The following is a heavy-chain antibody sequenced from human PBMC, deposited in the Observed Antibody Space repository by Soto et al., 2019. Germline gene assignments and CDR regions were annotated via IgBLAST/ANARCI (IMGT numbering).Heavy chain of an antibody. V-gene: IGHV1-69*12. CDR3: ARDKDRQHLGGNYYYVMDV. D-gene: IGHD3-3*02. Sequence: QVQLVQSGAEVKKPGSSVKVSCKTSGGTFRTSAISWVRQAPGQGLEWMGGIMPVFPTPDYAQKFQGRGTITADESTSTAYLELSSVRSEDTAVYCCARDKDRQHLGGNYYYVMDVWGQGTAVTVSS. J-gene: IGHJ6*01. CDR1: GGTFRTSA. CDR2: IMPVFPTP.